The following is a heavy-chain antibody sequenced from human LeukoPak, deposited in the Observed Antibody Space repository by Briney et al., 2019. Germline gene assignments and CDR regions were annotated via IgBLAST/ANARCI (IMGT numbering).Heavy chain of an antibody. CDR2: IKSDGSSI. Sequence: GGSLRLSCAASGFTLSNYWMHWVRQAPGKGLVWVSRIKSDGSSIMYADSVRGRFTISRDNAKNTLYLQMNSLRAEDTGVYYCARDLDYGGRSNFDHWGQGTLVTVSS. V-gene: IGHV3-74*03. J-gene: IGHJ4*02. CDR3: ARDLDYGGRSNFDH. D-gene: IGHD4-23*01. CDR1: GFTLSNYW.